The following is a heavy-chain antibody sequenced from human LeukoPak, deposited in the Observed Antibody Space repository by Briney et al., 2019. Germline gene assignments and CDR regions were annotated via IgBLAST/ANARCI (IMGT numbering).Heavy chain of an antibody. V-gene: IGHV4-59*12. CDR2: IYYSGST. Sequence: PSETLSLTCGVSGGAITNYYWSWIRQPPGKGLEWIGYIYYSGSTNYNPSLKSRVTMSVDTSKNQFSLKLSSVTAADTAVYYCARVRDAFDIWGQGTMVTVSS. CDR1: GGAITNYY. J-gene: IGHJ3*02. CDR3: ARVRDAFDI.